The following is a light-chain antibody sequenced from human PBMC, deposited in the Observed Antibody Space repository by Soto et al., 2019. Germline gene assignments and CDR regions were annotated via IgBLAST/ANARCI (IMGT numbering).Light chain of an antibody. CDR1: QNIGTS. V-gene: IGKV3-11*01. J-gene: IGKJ5*01. CDR2: DAS. Sequence: IVFTQSPATLSLSPGGRATLSCRAGQNIGTSLVWSQQKPGQSPRLLIYDASHRATGVPARLSGSGYGAELTITISGMLPEDFETYHCQQLNTLTFTFGQGTRLEIK. CDR3: QQLNTLTFT.